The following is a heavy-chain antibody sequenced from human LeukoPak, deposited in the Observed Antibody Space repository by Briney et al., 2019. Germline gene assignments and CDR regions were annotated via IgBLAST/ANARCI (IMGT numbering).Heavy chain of an antibody. CDR3: TTGIVATEYYFDY. J-gene: IGHJ4*02. D-gene: IGHD5-12*01. CDR2: IKSKTDGGTT. CDR1: GFTLSNAW. Sequence: GGSLRLPCAASGFTLSNAWMSWVRQAPGKGLEWVGRIKSKTDGGTTDYAAPVKGRFTISRDDSKNTLYLQMNSLKTEDTAVYYCTTGIVATEYYFDYWGQGTLVTVSS. V-gene: IGHV3-15*01.